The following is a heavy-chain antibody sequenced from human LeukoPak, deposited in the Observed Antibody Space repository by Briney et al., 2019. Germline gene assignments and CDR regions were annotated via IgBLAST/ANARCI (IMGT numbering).Heavy chain of an antibody. Sequence: SVKVSCKASGGTFSSYAISWVRQAPGQGLEWMGGIIPIFGTANYAQKFQGRVTITADKSTSTAYMELSSLRSEDTAVYYCARMPGYSYGWYFDYWSQGTLVTVSS. D-gene: IGHD5-18*01. CDR1: GGTFSSYA. CDR2: IIPIFGTA. V-gene: IGHV1-69*06. CDR3: ARMPGYSYGWYFDY. J-gene: IGHJ4*02.